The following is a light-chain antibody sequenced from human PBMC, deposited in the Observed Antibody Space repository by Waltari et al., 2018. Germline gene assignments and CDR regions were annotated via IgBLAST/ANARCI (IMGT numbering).Light chain of an antibody. CDR2: AVS. CDR3: SSYTRSSTLV. J-gene: IGLJ2*01. Sequence: QSALTQPASVSGSPGPSITISCSGTSSDVGGYNHVSWYQQNPGKAPKLMIYAVSNRPSGVSNRCSGYKSGNTASLTISGLQAEDEADYYCSSYTRSSTLVFGGGTKLTVL. CDR1: SSDVGGYNH. V-gene: IGLV2-14*01.